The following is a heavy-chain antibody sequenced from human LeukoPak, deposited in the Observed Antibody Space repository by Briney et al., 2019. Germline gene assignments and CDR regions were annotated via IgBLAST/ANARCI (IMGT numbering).Heavy chain of an antibody. V-gene: IGHV3-21*01. CDR1: GFSFSRYS. Sequence: GGSLRLSCAASGFSFSRYSMNWVRQAPGKGLEWVSSISSSATYIYYADSLKGRFTISRDNAKNSLYLHMNSLRAEDTAVCYCARVLYSYGYSEFAFDIWGQGTMVTVSS. CDR3: ARVLYSYGYSEFAFDI. CDR2: ISSSATYI. J-gene: IGHJ3*02. D-gene: IGHD5-18*01.